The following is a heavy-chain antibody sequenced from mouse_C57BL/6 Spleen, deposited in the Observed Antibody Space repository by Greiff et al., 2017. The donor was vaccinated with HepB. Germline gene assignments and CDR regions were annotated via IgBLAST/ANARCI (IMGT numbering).Heavy chain of an antibody. D-gene: IGHD2-2*01. J-gene: IGHJ3*01. CDR1: GFTFSDYY. CDR2: INYDGSST. CDR3: ARPLYYGYDEGVAY. Sequence: EVKLMESEGGLVQPGSSMKLSCTASGFTFSDYYMAWVRQVPEKGLEWVANINYDGSSTYYLDSLKSRFIISRDNAKNILYLQMSSLKSEDTATYYCARPLYYGYDEGVAYWGQGTLVTVSA. V-gene: IGHV5-16*01.